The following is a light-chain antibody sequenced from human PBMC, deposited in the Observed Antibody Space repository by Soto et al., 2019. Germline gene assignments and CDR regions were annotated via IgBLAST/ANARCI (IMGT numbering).Light chain of an antibody. CDR3: QQYGSSPLT. V-gene: IGKV3-20*01. CDR2: GAS. Sequence: EIVLTQSPATLSLSPGERATLSCRASQSVSSSYLAWYQQKPGQAPRLLIYGASSRATGIPDRFSGSGSGTDFTLTISRLEPEDFAVYYCQQYGSSPLTFGGGTGGYQ. J-gene: IGKJ4*01. CDR1: QSVSSSY.